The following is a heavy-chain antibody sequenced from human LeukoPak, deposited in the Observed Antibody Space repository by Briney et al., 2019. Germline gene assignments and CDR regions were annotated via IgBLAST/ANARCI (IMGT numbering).Heavy chain of an antibody. J-gene: IGHJ4*02. D-gene: IGHD2-15*01. CDR1: GFTFKLYW. Sequence: GGSLRLSCAASGFTFKLYWMHWVRQVPGKRPVWVSRINDDGSDTIYADSVRGRFTISRDDAKNTVYLQMNNLRAEDTAVYYCVRGAPPTWSWGQGPLVTVPS. V-gene: IGHV3-74*01. CDR2: INDDGSDT. CDR3: VRGAPPTWS.